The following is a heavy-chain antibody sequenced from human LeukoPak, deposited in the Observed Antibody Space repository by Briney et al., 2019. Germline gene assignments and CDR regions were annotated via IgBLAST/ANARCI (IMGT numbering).Heavy chain of an antibody. V-gene: IGHV3-49*03. CDR1: GFTFSDST. CDR2: IRRKVYGGTA. J-gene: IGHJ4*02. Sequence: GGSLRLSCAASGFTFSDSTMSWYRQAPGKGLEWVGFIRRKVYGGTAEYAASVKGRFTISRDDSKSIAYLQMDSLKIEDSAVYYCTRGQGLYYWGQGTLVIVSS. CDR3: TRGQGLYY. D-gene: IGHD3/OR15-3a*01.